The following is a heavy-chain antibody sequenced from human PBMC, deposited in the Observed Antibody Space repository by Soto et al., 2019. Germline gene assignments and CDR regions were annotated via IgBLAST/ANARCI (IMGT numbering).Heavy chain of an antibody. Sequence: PSETLSLTCTVSGASISSGGYYWSWIRQHPGKGLEWIGYIYYSGSTCYNPSLKSRVTISVDTSKNQFSLKLSSVTAADTAVYYCATLPPRIVVSLLPIPTWGQGILVTVSS. CDR3: ATLPPRIVVSLLPIPT. J-gene: IGHJ5*02. D-gene: IGHD2-21*01. V-gene: IGHV4-31*03. CDR2: IYYSGST. CDR1: GASISSGGYY.